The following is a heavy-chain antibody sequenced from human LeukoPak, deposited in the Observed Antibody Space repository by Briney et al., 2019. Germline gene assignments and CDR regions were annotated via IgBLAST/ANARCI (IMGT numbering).Heavy chain of an antibody. CDR3: AGGRYSSVWY. CDR1: GFSFSSYW. V-gene: IGHV3-74*01. D-gene: IGHD6-19*01. J-gene: IGHJ4*02. Sequence: GGSLRLSCVASGFSFSSYWMHWVRQAPGKGLVWVSRINSDESSTTYADSVKGRFTISRDNAKNTLYLQMNSLRAEDTAVYHCAGGRYSSVWYWGQGTLVTVSS. CDR2: INSDESST.